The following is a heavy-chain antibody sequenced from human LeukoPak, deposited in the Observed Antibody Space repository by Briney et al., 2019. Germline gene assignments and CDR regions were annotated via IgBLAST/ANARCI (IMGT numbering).Heavy chain of an antibody. J-gene: IGHJ3*02. CDR2: ISAYNGNT. Sequence: ASVKVSCKASGYTFTSYGISWVRQAPGQGLEWMGWISAYNGNTNYAQKLQGRVTMTTDTSTSTAYMELRSLRSDDTAVYYCARGRAAEYCSSTSCYHAFDIWGQGTMVTVSS. D-gene: IGHD2-2*01. V-gene: IGHV1-18*01. CDR1: GYTFTSYG. CDR3: ARGRAAEYCSSTSCYHAFDI.